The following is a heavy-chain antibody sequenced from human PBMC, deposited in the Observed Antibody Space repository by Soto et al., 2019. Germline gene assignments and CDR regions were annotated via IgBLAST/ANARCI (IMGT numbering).Heavy chain of an antibody. D-gene: IGHD3-22*01. CDR2: ISSSSSYT. J-gene: IGHJ6*02. CDR1: GFTFSDYY. V-gene: IGHV3-11*06. CDR3: ARVWEDSIYYYYYGMDV. Sequence: GSLRLSCAASGFTFSDYYMSWIRQAPGKGLEWVSYISSSSSYTNYADSVKGRFTISRDNAKNSLYLQMNSLRAEDTAVYYCARVWEDSIYYYYYGMDVWGQGTTVTVSS.